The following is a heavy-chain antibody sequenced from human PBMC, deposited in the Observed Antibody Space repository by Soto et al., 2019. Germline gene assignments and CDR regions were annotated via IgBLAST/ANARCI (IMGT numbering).Heavy chain of an antibody. D-gene: IGHD5-12*01. Sequence: QITLKESGPTLVKPTQTLTLTCSFSGFSLTTRGVGVGWIRQPPGKALERLALIFWEDDKCYSPSMRSRLTTPEDSAKIQVVITMTKMDPEDTAAYDCAQSSHGYACYLDQWGQGTLVTVSS. V-gene: IGHV2-5*02. J-gene: IGHJ4*02. CDR2: IFWEDDK. CDR3: AQSSHGYACYLDQ. CDR1: GFSLTTRGVG.